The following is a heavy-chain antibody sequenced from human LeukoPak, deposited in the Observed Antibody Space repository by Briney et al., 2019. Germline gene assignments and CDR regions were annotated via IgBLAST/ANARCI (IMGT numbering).Heavy chain of an antibody. CDR3: AKAKDPYGSAYDY. V-gene: IGHV3-11*01. CDR2: ISSSGSTI. J-gene: IGHJ4*02. Sequence: GGSLRLSCAASGFTFSDYYMSWIRQAPGKGLEWVSYISSSGSTIYYADSVKGRFTISRDNAKNSLYLQMNSLRAEDTALYYCAKAKDPYGSAYDYWGQGTLVTVSS. D-gene: IGHD3-16*01. CDR1: GFTFSDYY.